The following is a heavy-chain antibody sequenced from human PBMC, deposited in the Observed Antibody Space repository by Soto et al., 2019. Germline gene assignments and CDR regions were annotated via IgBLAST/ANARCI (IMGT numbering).Heavy chain of an antibody. V-gene: IGHV3-33*01. CDR2: ILDDGSDK. CDR1: GFSFSSYG. CDR3: ARDDDYGDNGLDY. D-gene: IGHD4-17*01. Sequence: QVQLVESVGGVVQPGRSLRLSCAAAGFSFSSYGMHWFRQAPGNGLEWVAVILDDGSDKDYTDAVKGRFTISRDNSKNTLYLEMNSLRAEDTAVYYCARDDDYGDNGLDYWGQGTLVTVSS. J-gene: IGHJ4*02.